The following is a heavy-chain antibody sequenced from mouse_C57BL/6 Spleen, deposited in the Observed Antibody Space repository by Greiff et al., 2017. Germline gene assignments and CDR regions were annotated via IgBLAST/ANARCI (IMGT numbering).Heavy chain of an antibody. CDR1: GYTFTSYW. CDR3: ARGSSGDLYYFDY. D-gene: IGHD1-3*01. CDR2: IYPSDSET. V-gene: IGHV1-61*01. Sequence: QVQLQQPGAELVRPGSSVKLSCKASGYTFTSYWMDWVKQRPGQGLEWIGNIYPSDSETHYNQKFKDKATLTVDKSSSTAYMQLSSLTSEDSAVYYCARGSSGDLYYFDYWGQGTTLTVSS. J-gene: IGHJ2*01.